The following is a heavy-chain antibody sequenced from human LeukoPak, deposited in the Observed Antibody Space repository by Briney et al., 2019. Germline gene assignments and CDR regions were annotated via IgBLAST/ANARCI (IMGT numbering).Heavy chain of an antibody. D-gene: IGHD4-17*01. CDR1: GFTVSSNQ. Sequence: GGSLRVSCAASGFTVSSNQMSWVRQAPGKGLEWVSVIYSGGSTYYADSVKGRFTISRDNSKNTLYLQMNSPRAEDTAVYYCAKVGDYGDYALDYWGQGTLVTVSS. J-gene: IGHJ4*02. V-gene: IGHV3-53*05. CDR2: IYSGGST. CDR3: AKVGDYGDYALDY.